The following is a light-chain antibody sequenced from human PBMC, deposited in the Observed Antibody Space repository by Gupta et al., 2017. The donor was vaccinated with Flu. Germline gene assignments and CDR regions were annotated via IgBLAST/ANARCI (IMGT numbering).Light chain of an antibody. Sequence: GLTARITGGGNNIGSSSVHWYQQKPGQAPGLVVHDDSDRPSGIPDRFSGSNSGNTATLTISRVETGDEADYYCQAWDSSSDHPMFGGGTKLTVL. CDR2: DDS. J-gene: IGLJ3*02. CDR3: QAWDSSSDHPM. CDR1: NIGSSS. V-gene: IGLV3-21*02.